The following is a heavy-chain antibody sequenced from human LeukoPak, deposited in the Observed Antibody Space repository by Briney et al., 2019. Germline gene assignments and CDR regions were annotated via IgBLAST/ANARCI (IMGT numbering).Heavy chain of an antibody. J-gene: IGHJ4*02. CDR3: VREKYCTPTDCLHGRFYFNF. V-gene: IGHV3-30*04. D-gene: IGHD2-8*01. CDR2: ISYNGRSE. Sequence: GGSLRLSCAASGFAFSTYNMHWVRQAPGKGLEWVAVISYNGRSENHAESVKGRFTISRDNSKNTLYLQMNTLRTEDTALYYCVREKYCTPTDCLHGRFYFNFWGQGTLVTVSS. CDR1: GFAFSTYN.